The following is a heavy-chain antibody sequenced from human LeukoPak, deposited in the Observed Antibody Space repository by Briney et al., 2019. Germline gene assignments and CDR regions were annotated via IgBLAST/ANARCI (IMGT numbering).Heavy chain of an antibody. V-gene: IGHV1-8*01. D-gene: IGHD3-22*01. CDR3: ATYYYDSSGHDAFDI. CDR2: MNPNSGNT. J-gene: IGHJ3*02. CDR1: GYTFTSYD. Sequence: GASVKVSCKASGYTFTSYDINWVRQATGQGLEWMGWMNPNSGNTGYAQKFQGRVTMTEDTSTDTAYMELSSLRSEDTAVYYCATYYYDSSGHDAFDIWGQGTMVTVSS.